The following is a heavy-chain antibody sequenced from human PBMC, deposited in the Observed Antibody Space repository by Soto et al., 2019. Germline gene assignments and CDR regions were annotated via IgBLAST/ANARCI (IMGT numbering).Heavy chain of an antibody. D-gene: IGHD2-2*01. CDR3: ARAQGSSTSLEIYYYYYYGRDV. Sequence: QVQLVQSGAEVKKPGSSVKVSCKASGGTFSSYAISWVRQAPGQGLEWMGGIIPISGTANHAQKFQGRGTITADESTSTAYMELSSLRSEDTAVYYCARAQGSSTSLEIYYYYYYGRDVWGQGTTVTVSS. CDR2: IIPISGTA. J-gene: IGHJ6*02. CDR1: GGTFSSYA. V-gene: IGHV1-69*01.